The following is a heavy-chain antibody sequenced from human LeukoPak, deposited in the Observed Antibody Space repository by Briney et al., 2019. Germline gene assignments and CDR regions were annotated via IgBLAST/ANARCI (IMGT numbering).Heavy chain of an antibody. CDR3: ACSWYLVQPFDY. CDR2: ISYDGSNK. V-gene: IGHV3-30-3*01. CDR1: GLTFSSYA. Sequence: GGSLRLSCAASGLTFSSYAMHWVRQAPGKGLEWVAVISYDGSNKYYADSVKGRFTISRDNSKNTLYLQMNSLRAEDTAVYYCACSWYLVQPFDYWGQGTLVTVSS. J-gene: IGHJ4*02. D-gene: IGHD6-13*01.